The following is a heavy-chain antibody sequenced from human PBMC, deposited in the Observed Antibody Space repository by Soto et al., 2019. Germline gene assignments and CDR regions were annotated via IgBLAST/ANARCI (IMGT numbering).Heavy chain of an antibody. CDR2: ISYDGSNK. CDR1: GFTFSSYG. V-gene: IGHV3-30*18. Sequence: QVQLVESGGGVVQPGRSPRLSCAASGFTFSSYGMHWVRQAPGKGLEWVAVISYDGSNKYYADSVKGRFTISRDNSKNTLYLQMNSLRAEDTAVYYCAKDVLRRDYMFDYWGQGTLVTVSS. D-gene: IGHD2-8*01. J-gene: IGHJ4*02. CDR3: AKDVLRRDYMFDY.